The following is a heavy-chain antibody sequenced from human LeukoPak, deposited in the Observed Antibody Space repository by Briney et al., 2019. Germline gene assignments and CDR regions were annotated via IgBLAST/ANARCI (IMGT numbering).Heavy chain of an antibody. V-gene: IGHV1-24*01. CDR2: FDPEDGET. J-gene: IGHJ4*02. Sequence: GASVKVSCKVSGYTLTELSMHWVRQAPGKGLEWMGGFDPEDGETIYAQKFQGRVTMTEDTSTDTAYMELSSLRSEDTAVYYCATARITISGVVTPYYFDYWGQGTLVTVSS. D-gene: IGHD3-3*01. CDR3: ATARITISGVVTPYYFDY. CDR1: GYTLTELS.